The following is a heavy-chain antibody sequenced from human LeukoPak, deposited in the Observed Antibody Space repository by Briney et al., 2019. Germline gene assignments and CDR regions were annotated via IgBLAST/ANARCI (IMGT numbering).Heavy chain of an antibody. CDR2: ISTVSTYT. CDR1: GFTFGSYW. D-gene: IGHD6-25*01. Sequence: GGSLRLSCAGSGFTFGSYWMTWVRQAPGKGLEWVASISTVSTYTFYAESLKGRISISRDNAKNSLILQMSSLRADDTAVYYCTRDGSGFYYYYYMDVWGKGTTVTVSS. J-gene: IGHJ6*03. V-gene: IGHV3-21*01. CDR3: TRDGSGFYYYYYMDV.